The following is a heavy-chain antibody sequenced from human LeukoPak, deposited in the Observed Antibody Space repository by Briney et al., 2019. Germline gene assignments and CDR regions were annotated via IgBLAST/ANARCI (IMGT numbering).Heavy chain of an antibody. CDR2: ISYDGSNK. CDR3: ARKGEMATIDDY. D-gene: IGHD5-24*01. CDR1: GFTFSSYA. V-gene: IGHV3-30-3*01. Sequence: PGGSLRLSCAASGFTFSSYAMHWVRHAPGKGLEWVAVISYDGSNKYYADSVKGRFTISRDNAKNSLYLQMNSLRAEDTAVYYCARKGEMATIDDYWGQGTLVTVSS. J-gene: IGHJ4*02.